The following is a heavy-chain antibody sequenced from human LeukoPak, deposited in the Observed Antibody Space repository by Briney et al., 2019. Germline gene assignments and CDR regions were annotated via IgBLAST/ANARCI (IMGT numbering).Heavy chain of an antibody. CDR2: ISGSGASI. CDR1: GLIFSGYG. J-gene: IGHJ4*02. D-gene: IGHD1-26*01. Sequence: GGSLRLSCAGSGLIFSGYGIIWVRQAPGKGLDWVSGISGSGASIYYADSVKGRFTISRDNSKNTVYLQMNSLRADDSAVYYCARGTIVGVAPGTFGYWGQGALVTVSS. CDR3: ARGTIVGVAPGTFGY. V-gene: IGHV3-23*01.